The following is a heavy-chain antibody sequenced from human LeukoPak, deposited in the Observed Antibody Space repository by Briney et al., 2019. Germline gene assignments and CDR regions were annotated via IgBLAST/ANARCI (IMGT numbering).Heavy chain of an antibody. CDR3: ARLGLEVGGPNWFDP. Sequence: EGSLRLSCAAPGFSFSSNWMGWVRQAPGKGLEWVAHIKRDGSQKYYLDSVKGRFTISRDNAKNSLYLQMNSLRVEDTAVYYCARLGLEVGGPNWFDPWGQGTLVTVSS. V-gene: IGHV3-7*01. D-gene: IGHD1-1*01. CDR1: GFSFSSNW. CDR2: IKRDGSQK. J-gene: IGHJ5*02.